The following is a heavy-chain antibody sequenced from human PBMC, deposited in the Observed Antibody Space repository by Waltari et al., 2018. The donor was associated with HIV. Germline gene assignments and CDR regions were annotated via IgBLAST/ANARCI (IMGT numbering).Heavy chain of an antibody. D-gene: IGHD4-17*01. CDR3: ASYGGNSAFDY. V-gene: IGHV4-59*01. Sequence: QVQLQESGPGLVKPSETLSLTCTVSGGSISSYYWSWIRQPPGKGLEWIGYIYYSGSTNYNPSLKSRVTIAVDTSKNQFSLKLSSVTDADTAVYYCASYGGNSAFDYWGQGTLVTVSS. CDR1: GGSISSYY. J-gene: IGHJ4*02. CDR2: IYYSGST.